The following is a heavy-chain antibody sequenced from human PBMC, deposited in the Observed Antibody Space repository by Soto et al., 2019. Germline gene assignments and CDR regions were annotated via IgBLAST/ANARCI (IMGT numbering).Heavy chain of an antibody. Sequence: GGSLRLSCAASGFTFSRHGIHWVRQAPGKGLEWVAIIWYDGSNEYYADSVKGRFTISRDNSKNTLYLQMSSLRVDDTAVYYCARDYTSTGYGLVYWGQGALVTVSS. CDR3: ARDYTSTGYGLVY. J-gene: IGHJ4*02. CDR1: GFTFSRHG. V-gene: IGHV3-33*01. CDR2: IWYDGSNE. D-gene: IGHD6-25*01.